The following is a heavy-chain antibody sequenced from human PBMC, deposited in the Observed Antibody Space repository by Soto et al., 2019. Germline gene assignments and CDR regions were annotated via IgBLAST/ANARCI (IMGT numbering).Heavy chain of an antibody. CDR2: INPNSGGT. CDR3: ARLFGESNFDY. Sequence: ASVKVSCEASGYTFTGYYMHCVRQAPGQGLEWMGWINPNSGGTNYAQKFQGWVTMTRDTSISTAYMELSRLRSDDTAVYYCARLFGESNFDYWGQGTLVTVSS. J-gene: IGHJ4*02. CDR1: GYTFTGYY. V-gene: IGHV1-2*04. D-gene: IGHD3-10*02.